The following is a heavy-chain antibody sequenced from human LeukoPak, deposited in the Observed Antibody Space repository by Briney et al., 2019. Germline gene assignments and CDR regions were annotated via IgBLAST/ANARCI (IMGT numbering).Heavy chain of an antibody. Sequence: PSETLSLTCSVSGGSISSYYWSWIRQPPGKGLEWIGYIYYSGSTNHNPSLKSRVTISVDTSKNQFSLKLSSVTAADTAVYYCARTTEGYAGGPGYSYYYYMDVWGKGTTVTISS. V-gene: IGHV4-59*01. CDR3: ARTTEGYAGGPGYSYYYYMDV. CDR2: IYYSGST. CDR1: GGSISSYY. J-gene: IGHJ6*03. D-gene: IGHD5-12*01.